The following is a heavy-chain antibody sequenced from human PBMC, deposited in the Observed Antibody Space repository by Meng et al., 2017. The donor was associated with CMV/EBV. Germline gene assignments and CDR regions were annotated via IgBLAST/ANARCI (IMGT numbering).Heavy chain of an antibody. CDR3: ARDFVLGQWLAPLDR. CDR1: GFTVSSNY. V-gene: IGHV3-53*01. J-gene: IGHJ4*02. D-gene: IGHD6-19*01. Sequence: GESLKISCAASGFTVSSNYMSWVRQAPGKGLEWVSVIYSGGSTYYADSVKGRFTISRDNSKNTLYLQMNSLRAEDTAVYYCARDFVLGQWLAPLDRWGQGTLVTVSS. CDR2: IYSGGST.